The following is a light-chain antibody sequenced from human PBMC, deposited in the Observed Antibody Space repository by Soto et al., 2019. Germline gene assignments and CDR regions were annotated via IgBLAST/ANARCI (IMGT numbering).Light chain of an antibody. CDR1: QSVTSN. CDR3: QHYNNWPQT. Sequence: VMTRSPATLSVSPGERATLSCRSSQSVTSNLAWYQHKPGQAPRLLIYGASTRATGIPARFSGSGSGTEFTLTISSLQSEDFAVYFCQHYNNWPQTFGQGTKVEIK. V-gene: IGKV3-15*01. CDR2: GAS. J-gene: IGKJ1*01.